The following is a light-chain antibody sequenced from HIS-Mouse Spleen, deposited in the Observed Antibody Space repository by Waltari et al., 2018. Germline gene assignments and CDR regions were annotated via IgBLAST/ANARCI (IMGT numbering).Light chain of an antibody. CDR1: ISYVGSFNL. J-gene: IGLJ3*02. V-gene: IGLV2-23*01. Sequence: QSALTQPASVSGSPGQSITISCTGTISYVGSFNLVPWYQQHPGKAPKLMIYEGSKRPSGVSNRFSGSKSGNTASLTISGLQAEDEADYYCCSYAGSSTWVFGGGTKLTVL. CDR3: CSYAGSSTWV. CDR2: EGS.